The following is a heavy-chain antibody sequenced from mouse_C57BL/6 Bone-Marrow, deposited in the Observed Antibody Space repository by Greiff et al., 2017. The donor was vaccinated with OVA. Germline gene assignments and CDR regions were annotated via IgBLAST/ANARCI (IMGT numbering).Heavy chain of an antibody. V-gene: IGHV2-6*01. D-gene: IGHD2-1*01. J-gene: IGHJ1*03. CDR3: DSEDGTGDWYFDV. CDR2: IWGVGST. Sequence: VQLKESGPGLVAPSQSLSITCTVSGFSLTSYGVDWVRQSPGKGLAWLGVIWGVGSTNYNSALKSRLSISKDNSKSQVFLKMNSLQTDDTAMYYCDSEDGTGDWYFDVWGTGTTVTVSS. CDR1: GFSLTSYG.